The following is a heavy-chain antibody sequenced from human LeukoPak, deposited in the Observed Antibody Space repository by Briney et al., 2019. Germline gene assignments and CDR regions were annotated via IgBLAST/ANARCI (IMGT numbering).Heavy chain of an antibody. J-gene: IGHJ3*02. V-gene: IGHV4-30-4*01. CDR1: GASIRSGDYY. D-gene: IGHD2-15*01. CDR3: ARDCSGGSCYGAFDI. CDR2: IYDSGST. Sequence: SETLSLTCTVSGASIRSGDYYWRWIRQPPGKGLEWIGYIYDSGSTYYNPSLKSRITISVDTSENRFSLKLSSVTATDTAVYYCARDCSGGSCYGAFDIWGQGTMVTVSS.